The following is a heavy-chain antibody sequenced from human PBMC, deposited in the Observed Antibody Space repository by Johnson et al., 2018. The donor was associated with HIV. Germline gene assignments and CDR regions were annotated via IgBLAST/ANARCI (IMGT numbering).Heavy chain of an antibody. V-gene: IGHV3-13*01. CDR2: IGTAGDT. D-gene: IGHD3-22*01. Sequence: VQLVESGGGLVQPGGSLRLSCAASGFTFSSYDMHWVRQATGNGLEWVSAIGTAGDTYYPGSVKGRFTISRDNDKNSLYLQMNSQRAEDTAVYYCARPGVVVTPPDAFDIWGQGTMVTVSS. CDR1: GFTFSSYD. CDR3: ARPGVVVTPPDAFDI. J-gene: IGHJ3*02.